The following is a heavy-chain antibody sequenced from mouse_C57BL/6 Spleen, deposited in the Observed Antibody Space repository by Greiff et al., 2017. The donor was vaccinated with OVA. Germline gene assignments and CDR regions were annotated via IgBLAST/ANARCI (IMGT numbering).Heavy chain of an antibody. D-gene: IGHD1-1*01. CDR1: DSEVFPIAY. V-gene: IGHV15-2*01. CDR3: ARSSWATTVVATGDFDY. Sequence: VQLQQSGSELRSPGSSVKLSCKDFDSEVFPIAYMSWVRQTPGHGFEWFGGILPSIGRTIYGEKFEDQATLDADTLSTTAYLEHNSLPSEDYASYYCARSSWATTVVATGDFDYWGQGTTLTVSS. J-gene: IGHJ2*01. CDR2: ILPSIGRT.